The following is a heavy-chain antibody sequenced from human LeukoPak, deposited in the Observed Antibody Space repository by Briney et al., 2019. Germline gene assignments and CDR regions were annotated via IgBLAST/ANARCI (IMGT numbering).Heavy chain of an antibody. D-gene: IGHD2-2*01. J-gene: IGHJ4*02. V-gene: IGHV3-74*01. CDR3: VSFYETY. CDR1: GNYW. CDR2: INSDGSWT. Sequence: GGSLRPSCAASGNYWMHWVRQAPGKGLVWVSHINSDGSWTSYADSVKGRFTISKDNAKNTVYLQMNNLRAEDTAVYYCVSFYETYWGRGTLVTVSS.